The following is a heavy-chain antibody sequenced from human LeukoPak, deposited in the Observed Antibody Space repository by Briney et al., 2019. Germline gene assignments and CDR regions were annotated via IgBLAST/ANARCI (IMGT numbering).Heavy chain of an antibody. CDR2: ISGSGAST. D-gene: IGHD3-10*01. V-gene: IGHV3-23*01. Sequence: PGGSLRLSCAASGFTFSSYAMSWVRQAPGKGLEWVSHISGSGASTYYADSVKGRFTISRDNSKNTLYLQMNSLRAEDTAVYYCAKDREYGSGSYDYWGQGALVTVSS. CDR1: GFTFSSYA. J-gene: IGHJ4*02. CDR3: AKDREYGSGSYDY.